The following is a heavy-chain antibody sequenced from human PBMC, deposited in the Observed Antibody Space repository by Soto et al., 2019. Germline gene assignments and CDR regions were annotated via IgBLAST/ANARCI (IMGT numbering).Heavy chain of an antibody. CDR3: ARGSLGIAAAGTYYYGMDV. CDR2: ISAYNGNT. V-gene: IGHV1-18*01. D-gene: IGHD6-13*01. J-gene: IGHJ6*02. Sequence: ASVKVSYKATGYTFTSYGISWVRQAPGQGLEWMGWISAYNGNTNYAQKLQGRVTMTTDTSTSTAYMELRSLRSDDTAVYYCARGSLGIAAAGTYYYGMDVWGQGTTVTVS. CDR1: GYTFTSYG.